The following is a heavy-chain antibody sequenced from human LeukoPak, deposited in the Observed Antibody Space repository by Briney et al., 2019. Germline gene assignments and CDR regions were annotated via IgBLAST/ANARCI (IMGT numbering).Heavy chain of an antibody. CDR1: GFTFSSYG. CDR2: ISYDGSNK. Sequence: PGGSLRLSCAASGFTFSSYGMHWVRQAPGKGLEWVAVISYDGSNKYYADSVKGRFTISRDNSKNTLYLQMNSLRAEDTAVYYCAKVGIAVAFDYWAREPWSPSPQ. J-gene: IGHJ4*02. CDR3: AKVGIAVAFDY. D-gene: IGHD6-19*01. V-gene: IGHV3-30*18.